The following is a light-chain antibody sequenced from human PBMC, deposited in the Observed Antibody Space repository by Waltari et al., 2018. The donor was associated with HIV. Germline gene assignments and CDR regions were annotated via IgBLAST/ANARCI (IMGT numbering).Light chain of an antibody. CDR1: QTISRD. Sequence: DIQMTQSPSSLPASVGDRVTITCRASQTISRDLNWYQQKPGQAPTLLISAASTLQSGVPSRFSGSVSGAEFTLSISNVQPEDFATYYCLQTYSFPLTFGGGTKVDIK. CDR2: AAS. V-gene: IGKV1-39*01. CDR3: LQTYSFPLT. J-gene: IGKJ4*01.